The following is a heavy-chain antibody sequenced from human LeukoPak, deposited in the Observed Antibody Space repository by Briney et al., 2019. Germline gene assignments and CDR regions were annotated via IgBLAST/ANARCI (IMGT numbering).Heavy chain of an antibody. V-gene: IGHV1-18*01. CDR3: ARDQPDYYGSGSYYTDSSHGMDV. D-gene: IGHD3-10*01. CDR2: ISAYNGNT. CDR1: GYTFTSYG. J-gene: IGHJ6*02. Sequence: ASVKVSCKASGYTFTSYGISWVRQAPGQGLEWMGWISAYNGNTNYAQNLQARVSMTTDTSTSTAYMELRSLRSDDTAVYYCARDQPDYYGSGSYYTDSSHGMDVWGQGTTVTVSS.